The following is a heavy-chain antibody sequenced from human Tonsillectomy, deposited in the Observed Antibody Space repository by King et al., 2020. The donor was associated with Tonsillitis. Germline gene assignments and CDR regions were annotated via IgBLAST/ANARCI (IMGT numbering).Heavy chain of an antibody. Sequence: QVQLQQWGAGLLKPSETLSLTCAVYGGSFSGYYWSWIRQPPGKGLEWIGEINHSGSTNYNPSLKSRVTISVDTSKNQFSLKLSSVTAADTAVYYCARGRSWYCSGWAPFDYWGQGTLVTVSS. V-gene: IGHV4-34*01. J-gene: IGHJ4*02. D-gene: IGHD6-19*01. CDR2: INHSGST. CDR3: ARGRSWYCSGWAPFDY. CDR1: GGSFSGYY.